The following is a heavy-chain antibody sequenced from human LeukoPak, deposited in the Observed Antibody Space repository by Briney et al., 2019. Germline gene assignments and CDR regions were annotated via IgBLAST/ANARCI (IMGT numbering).Heavy chain of an antibody. CDR3: ARGLVAHVGLWNY. CDR1: GGPLSGYY. Sequence: SETLSLTCAVYGGPLSGYYWSWIRQPPGKGLEWIGEIDQSGSTNYNPSLKSRVTMSIDTSKNQFSLKLSSVTAADTAVYYCARGLVAHVGLWNYWGQGTLVTVSS. CDR2: IDQSGST. J-gene: IGHJ4*02. D-gene: IGHD2-15*01. V-gene: IGHV4-34*01.